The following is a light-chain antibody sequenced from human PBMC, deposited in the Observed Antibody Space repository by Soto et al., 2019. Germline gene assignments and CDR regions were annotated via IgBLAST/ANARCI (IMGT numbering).Light chain of an antibody. CDR1: QDISNY. CDR3: QQYNNYFT. V-gene: IGKV1-33*01. CDR2: DAS. J-gene: IGKJ1*01. Sequence: DIQMTQSPSSLSASVGDRVTITFQASQDISNYLTWYQQKPGQAPKLLIYDASNLETGIPSRFSGSGSGTDFTFTISSLQPDDFATYYCQQYNNYFTFGQGTKVDIK.